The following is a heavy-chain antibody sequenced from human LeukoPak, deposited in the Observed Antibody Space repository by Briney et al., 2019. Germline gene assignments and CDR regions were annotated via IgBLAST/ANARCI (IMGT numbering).Heavy chain of an antibody. CDR1: GGSFSGYY. D-gene: IGHD2-2*01. V-gene: IGHV4-34*01. CDR3: ASRVVPAARAEYFQH. CDR2: INHSGST. Sequence: SETLSLTCAVYGGSFSGYYWSWLRQPPGKGLEGSGEINHSGSTNYNPSLKSRVTISVDTSKNQFSLKLSSVTAADTAVYYCASRVVPAARAEYFQHWGQGTLVTVSS. J-gene: IGHJ1*01.